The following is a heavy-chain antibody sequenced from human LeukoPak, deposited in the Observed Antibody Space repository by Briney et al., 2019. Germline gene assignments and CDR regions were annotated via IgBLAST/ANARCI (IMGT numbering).Heavy chain of an antibody. Sequence: GGSLRLSCAASGCTLSSFGIHWVRLAPGKGLEWVAFLRDDGSKIYYVDSVKGRFIIYKDKPKNTLFLQMNSLRAEDTAVYYCARDRSITMVRRSGDQG. V-gene: IGHV3-30*02. CDR2: LRDDGSKI. CDR1: GCTLSSFG. D-gene: IGHD3-10*01. CDR3: ARDRSITMVRRS. J-gene: IGHJ1*01.